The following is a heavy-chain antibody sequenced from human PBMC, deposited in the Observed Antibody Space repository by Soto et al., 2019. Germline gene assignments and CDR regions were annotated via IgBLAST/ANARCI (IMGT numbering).Heavy chain of an antibody. CDR1: GFTFSSYG. V-gene: IGHV3-33*01. CDR3: ARDRGAARDKMDYYYYYGMDF. CDR2: IWYDGSNK. Sequence: GGSLRLSCAASGFTFSSYGMHWVRQAPGKGLEWVAVIWYDGSNKYYADSVKGRFTISRDNSKNTLYLQMNSLRAEDTAVYYCARDRGAARDKMDYYYYYGMDFWGQGTTVTVSS. D-gene: IGHD6-6*01. J-gene: IGHJ6*02.